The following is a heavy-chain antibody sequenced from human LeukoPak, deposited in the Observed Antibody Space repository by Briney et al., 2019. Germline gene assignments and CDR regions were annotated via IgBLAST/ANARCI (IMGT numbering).Heavy chain of an antibody. CDR3: ASISTGPFDY. J-gene: IGHJ4*02. V-gene: IGHV4-34*01. CDR1: GGSFSGYY. CDR2: INHSGGT. Sequence: SETLSLTCAVYGGSFSGYYWSWIRQPPGKGLEWIGEINHSGGTNYNPSLKSRVTISVDTSKNQFSLKLSSVTAADTAVYYCASISTGPFDYWGQGTLVTVSS. D-gene: IGHD2-2*01.